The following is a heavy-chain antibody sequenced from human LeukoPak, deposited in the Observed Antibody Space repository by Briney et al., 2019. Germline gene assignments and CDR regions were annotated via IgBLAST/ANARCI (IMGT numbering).Heavy chain of an antibody. CDR1: GGSFNIYY. V-gene: IGHV4-34*01. CDR3: ARRWNYGRNYYIDV. CDR2: INDGGTI. Sequence: PSETLSLTCAVYGGSFNIYYWSWIRQSPEKGLEWIGEINDGGTIYYNPSLLSRVTISLDRSKNQFSLKLTSVTTADTAVYYCARRWNYGRNYYIDVWGKGATVSVSS. D-gene: IGHD1-7*01. J-gene: IGHJ6*03.